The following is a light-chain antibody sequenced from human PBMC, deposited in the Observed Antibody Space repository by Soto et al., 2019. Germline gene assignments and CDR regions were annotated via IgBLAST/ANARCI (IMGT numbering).Light chain of an antibody. CDR3: CSYSGTYTEVV. Sequence: QSVLTQPRSVSGSPGQSVTISCTGISNNYVSWYQQHPGKVPKVIVYDVTLRPSGVSDRFSGSRSGNTASLAISGLRAEDEADYYCCSYSGTYTEVVLGGGTKLTVL. J-gene: IGLJ2*01. CDR1: SNNY. CDR2: DVT. V-gene: IGLV2-11*01.